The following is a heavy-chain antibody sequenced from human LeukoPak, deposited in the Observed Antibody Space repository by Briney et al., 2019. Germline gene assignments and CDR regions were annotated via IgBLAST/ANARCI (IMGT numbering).Heavy chain of an antibody. J-gene: IGHJ4*02. Sequence: ASVKVSCKASGYTFTSYDINWVRQAPGQGLEWMGWMNAHSGNTGYAQKLQGRVTLTRNTSTSTAYMELRSLRSEDTAIYYCSRGDYWGQGTLVTVSS. CDR1: GYTFTSYD. CDR3: SRGDY. CDR2: MNAHSGNT. V-gene: IGHV1-8*01.